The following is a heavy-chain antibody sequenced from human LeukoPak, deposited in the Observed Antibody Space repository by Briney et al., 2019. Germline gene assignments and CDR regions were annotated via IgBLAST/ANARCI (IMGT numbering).Heavy chain of an antibody. CDR2: INTDGTVT. CDR3: ATKQWLAPPPDS. Sequence: PGGSLRLSRAAPGFTFSKYWMLWVRQAPGKGLESVSRINTDGTVTTYADSVKGRFTVSRDNADNTMFLQMNSVRDGDTAVYYCATKQWLAPPPDSWGQGTPVTVSS. CDR1: GFTFSKYW. J-gene: IGHJ4*02. D-gene: IGHD6-19*01. V-gene: IGHV3-74*01.